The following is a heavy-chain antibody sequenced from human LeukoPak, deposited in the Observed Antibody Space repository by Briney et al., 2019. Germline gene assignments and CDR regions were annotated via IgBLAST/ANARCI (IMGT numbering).Heavy chain of an antibody. J-gene: IGHJ4*02. CDR3: AKDPADCSGGSCSPEAYFGY. V-gene: IGHV3-23*01. Sequence: AGGSLRLSCAASGFTFSSYAMSWVRQAPGKGLEWVSAISGSGGSTYYADSVKGRFTISRDNSKNTLYLQMNSLRAEDTAVYYCAKDPADCSGGSCSPEAYFGYWGQGTLVTVSS. CDR1: GFTFSSYA. D-gene: IGHD2-15*01. CDR2: ISGSGGST.